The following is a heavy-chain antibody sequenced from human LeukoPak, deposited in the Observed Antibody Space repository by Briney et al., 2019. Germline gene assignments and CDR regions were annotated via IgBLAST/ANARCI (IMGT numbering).Heavy chain of an antibody. D-gene: IGHD3-3*01. Sequence: ASVTVSCKASGGTFSSYAISWLRQAPAQGLELMGRIIPIFGIANYAQKFQGRVTITADKSTSTAYMELSSLRSEDTAVYYCARDKDLRFLEWFIDYWGQGTLVTVSS. CDR2: IIPIFGIA. J-gene: IGHJ4*02. CDR3: ARDKDLRFLEWFIDY. V-gene: IGHV1-69*04. CDR1: GGTFSSYA.